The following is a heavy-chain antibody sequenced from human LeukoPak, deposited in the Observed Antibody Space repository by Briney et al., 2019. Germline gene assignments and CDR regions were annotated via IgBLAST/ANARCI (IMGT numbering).Heavy chain of an antibody. D-gene: IGHD1-26*01. CDR2: ITPNSGGT. Sequence: PGRSLRLSCAASGFTFTSYYMHWVRQAPGQGLEWMGRITPNSGGTNYAQKFQGRVIMTRDTSISTAYMELSRLRSDDTAVYYCARDGASIVGAVVDYWGQGTLVTVSS. V-gene: IGHV1-2*06. J-gene: IGHJ4*02. CDR1: GFTFTSYY. CDR3: ARDGASIVGAVVDY.